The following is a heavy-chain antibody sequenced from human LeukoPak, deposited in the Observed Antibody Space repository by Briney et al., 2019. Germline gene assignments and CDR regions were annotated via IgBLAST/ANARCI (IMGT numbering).Heavy chain of an antibody. Sequence: GGSLRLSCAASGFTFSSYWMHWVRQVPGKGLIWVGRINTYGTSTTYGDSVEGRFTIPRDNAKNTLYLEMNSLRDDDTAVYYCARGSTTVTTKDWFDPWGQGAPVTVSS. CDR3: ARGSTTVTTKDWFDP. CDR2: INTYGTST. D-gene: IGHD4-17*01. CDR1: GFTFSSYW. V-gene: IGHV3-74*03. J-gene: IGHJ5*02.